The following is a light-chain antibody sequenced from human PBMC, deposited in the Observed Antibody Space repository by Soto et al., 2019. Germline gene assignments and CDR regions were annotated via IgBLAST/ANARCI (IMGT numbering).Light chain of an antibody. CDR1: QTIGRF. Sequence: DIQMTQSPSSLSASVGNRVTITCRASQTIGRFLHWYQQKPGKAPNLVIYGASTLQSGVPSRFSGSGSGTEFALTISSLQPDDFATYYCQQYNTYSWTFGPGTKVDIK. CDR3: QQYNTYSWT. V-gene: IGKV1-5*01. CDR2: GAS. J-gene: IGKJ1*01.